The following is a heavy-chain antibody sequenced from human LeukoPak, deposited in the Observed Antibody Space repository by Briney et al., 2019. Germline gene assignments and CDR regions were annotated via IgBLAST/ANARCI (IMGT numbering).Heavy chain of an antibody. Sequence: SGGSLRLSCAAPGFTFSSYWMHWVRQAPGKGLVWVSRINSDGGRTIYADSVKGRFTVSRDNAKNTLYLQMNSLRAEDTAVYYCARVGAIVARLPHFDYWGQGTLVTVSS. D-gene: IGHD5-12*01. CDR1: GFTFSSYW. J-gene: IGHJ4*02. CDR2: INSDGGRT. V-gene: IGHV3-74*01. CDR3: ARVGAIVARLPHFDY.